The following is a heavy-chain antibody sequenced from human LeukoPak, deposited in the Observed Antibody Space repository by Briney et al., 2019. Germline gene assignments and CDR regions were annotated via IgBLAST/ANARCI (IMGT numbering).Heavy chain of an antibody. CDR1: GGSVSTTSYY. J-gene: IGHJ4*02. Sequence: SETLSLTCTVSGGSVSTTSYYWGWIRQPPGMGLEWIGSIYNSVNTYSNPSLKSRLTIAVDTSKNQFSLKLTSVTAADTAMYYCARSPWGRFDYWGQGILVTVSS. CDR3: ARSPWGRFDY. CDR2: IYNSVNT. V-gene: IGHV4-39*07. D-gene: IGHD1-26*01.